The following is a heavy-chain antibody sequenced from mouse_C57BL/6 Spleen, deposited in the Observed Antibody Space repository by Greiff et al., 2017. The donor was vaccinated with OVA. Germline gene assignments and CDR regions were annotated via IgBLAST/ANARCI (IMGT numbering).Heavy chain of an antibody. CDR3: ARRYYDGYSYAMDY. Sequence: QVQLKQPGAELVMPGASVKLSCKASGYTFTSYWMHWVKQRPGQGLEWIGEIDPSDSYTNYTQKFKGKSTLTVDKSSSTAYMQLSSLASEDSAVYYCARRYYDGYSYAMDYWGQGTSVTVSS. J-gene: IGHJ4*01. CDR1: GYTFTSYW. V-gene: IGHV1-69*01. CDR2: IDPSDSYT. D-gene: IGHD2-3*01.